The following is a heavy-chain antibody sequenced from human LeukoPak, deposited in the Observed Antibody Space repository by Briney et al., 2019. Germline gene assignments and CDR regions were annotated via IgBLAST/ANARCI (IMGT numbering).Heavy chain of an antibody. D-gene: IGHD2-15*01. CDR2: IYYSGST. J-gene: IGHJ3*02. Sequence: SETLSLTCTVSGGSISSSSYYWGWIRQPPGKGLEWIGSIYYSGSTYYNPSLKSRVTISVDTSKSQFSLKLSSVTAADTAVYYCAGDYMARRDIVVVVAAKNDAFDIWGQGTMVTVSS. CDR1: GGSISSSSYY. V-gene: IGHV4-39*07. CDR3: AGDYMARRDIVVVVAAKNDAFDI.